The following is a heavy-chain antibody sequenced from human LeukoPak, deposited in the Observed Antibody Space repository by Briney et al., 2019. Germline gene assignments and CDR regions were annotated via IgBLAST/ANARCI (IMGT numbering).Heavy chain of an antibody. CDR2: IYYSGST. Sequence: PSETLSLTCTVSGGSISSSSYYWGWIRQPPGKGLEWIGSIYYSGSTYYNPSLKSRVTISVDTFKNQFSLKLSSVTAADAAVYYCATNSVEMATIIVGHYFDYWGQGTLVTVSS. CDR1: GGSISSSSYY. CDR3: ATNSVEMATIIVGHYFDY. J-gene: IGHJ4*02. D-gene: IGHD5-24*01. V-gene: IGHV4-39*01.